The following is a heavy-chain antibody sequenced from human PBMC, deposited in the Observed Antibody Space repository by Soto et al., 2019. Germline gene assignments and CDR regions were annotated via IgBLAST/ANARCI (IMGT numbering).Heavy chain of an antibody. CDR2: MNPNSGNT. D-gene: IGHD3-10*01. J-gene: IGHJ4*02. Sequence: QVQLVQSGAEVKKPGASVKVSCKASGYTFTSYDINWVRQATGQGLEWMGWMNPNSGNTGYAQKFQGRVTMTRKTSVSTAYMALCSLKSEDAAVYYCARERSGPPDYWGQGTLVTVSS. V-gene: IGHV1-8*01. CDR1: GYTFTSYD. CDR3: ARERSGPPDY.